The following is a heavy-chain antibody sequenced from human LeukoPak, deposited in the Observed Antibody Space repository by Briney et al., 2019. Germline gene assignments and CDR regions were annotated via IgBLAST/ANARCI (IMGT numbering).Heavy chain of an antibody. J-gene: IGHJ4*02. Sequence: PSETLSLTCAVSGYSISSSYYWSWIRQPPGKGLEWIGYIYYSGSTKYSPSLKSRVTISVDTSKSQFSLKLSSVTAADTAVYYCARSSFHSSGYFYDYWGQGTLVTVSS. CDR2: IYYSGST. CDR1: GYSISSSYY. CDR3: ARSSFHSSGYFYDY. V-gene: IGHV4-61*01. D-gene: IGHD3-22*01.